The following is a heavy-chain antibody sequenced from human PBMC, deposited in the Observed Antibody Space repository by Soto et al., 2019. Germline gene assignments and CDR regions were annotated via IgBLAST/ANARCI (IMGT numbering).Heavy chain of an antibody. CDR2: ISSSSSVM. Sequence: EVQLVESGGGLVQPGGSLRLSCATSGFILSDCAMNWVRQAPGKGLEWVSYISSSSSVMDYAVSVKGRFTVSTDNARNSLDLQMSRLRAEDTAVYYCARNLSWGSNWYYYMDVWGKGTTVTVSS. CDR3: ARNLSWGSNWYYYMDV. CDR1: GFILSDCA. V-gene: IGHV3-48*01. D-gene: IGHD7-27*01. J-gene: IGHJ6*03.